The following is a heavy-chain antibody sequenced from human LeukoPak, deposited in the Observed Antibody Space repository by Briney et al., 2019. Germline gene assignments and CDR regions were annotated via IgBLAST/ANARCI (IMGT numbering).Heavy chain of an antibody. D-gene: IGHD1-26*01. J-gene: IGHJ3*02. V-gene: IGHV1-69*13. Sequence: SVKVSCKASGGTFSSYAISWVRQAPGQGLEWMGGIIPIFGTANYAQKFQGRVTITADESTTTAYMELSSLRSEDTAVYYCARRVRITGRAPNVERPNDAFDIWGQGTMVTVSS. CDR3: ARRVRITGRAPNVERPNDAFDI. CDR2: IIPIFGTA. CDR1: GGTFSSYA.